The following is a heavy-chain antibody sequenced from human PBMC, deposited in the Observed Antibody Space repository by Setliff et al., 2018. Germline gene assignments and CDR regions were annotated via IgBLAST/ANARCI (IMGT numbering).Heavy chain of an antibody. V-gene: IGHV3-48*03. J-gene: IGHJ4*02. D-gene: IGHD3-3*01. CDR1: GFRFSDYE. CDR2: IGNIGTKI. Sequence: GSLRLSCVASGFRFSDYEMNWVRQAPGKGLEWVSYIGNIGTKISYTDSVKGRFTVSRDDAKNSLYLQMNNLRAEDTATYYRARGDTIFGVIINSIGGRYFDYWGQGTLVTVSS. CDR3: ARGDTIFGVIINSIGGRYFDY.